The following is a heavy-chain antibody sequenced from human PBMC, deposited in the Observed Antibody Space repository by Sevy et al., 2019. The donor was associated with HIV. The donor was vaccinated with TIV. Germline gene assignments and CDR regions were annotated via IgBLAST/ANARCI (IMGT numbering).Heavy chain of an antibody. CDR3: VKTGYSGYDAFDG. D-gene: IGHD3-22*01. CDR2: IKQDGSAK. Sequence: GGSLRLSCAASGFTFTNYWMSWVRQAPGKGLEWVANIKQDGSAKYYVDSVKGRFTISRDNAKNSLYLQRNSLRAEDTAVYYWVKTGYSGYDAFDGWGQGTLVTVSS. V-gene: IGHV3-7*01. J-gene: IGHJ3*01. CDR1: GFTFTNYW.